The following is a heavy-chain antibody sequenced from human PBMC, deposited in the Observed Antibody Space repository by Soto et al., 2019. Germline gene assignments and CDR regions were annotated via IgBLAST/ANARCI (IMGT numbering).Heavy chain of an antibody. CDR2: ISSSSSTI. Sequence: GGSLRLSCAASGFTFSSYSMNWVRQAPGKGLEWVSYISSSSSTIYYADSVKGRFTISRDNAKNSLYLQMNSLRAEDTAVYYCARGYGGIPDWFDPWGQGTLVTVSS. CDR3: ARGYGGIPDWFDP. D-gene: IGHD4-17*01. CDR1: GFTFSSYS. J-gene: IGHJ5*02. V-gene: IGHV3-48*01.